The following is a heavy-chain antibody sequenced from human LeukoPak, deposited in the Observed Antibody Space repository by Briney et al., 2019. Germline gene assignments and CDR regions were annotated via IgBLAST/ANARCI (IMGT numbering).Heavy chain of an antibody. CDR2: ISDTAIYT. J-gene: IGHJ4*02. D-gene: IGHD6-19*01. Sequence: PGGSLRLSCSASGFTFRTYAMHWVRQAPGKGLEYVAAISDTAIYTFYADSVKGRFTISRDNSKNTLYLQMDSPRDEDTAVYYCVKRQIAVAASPFDDWGQGTLVTVSS. V-gene: IGHV3-64D*09. CDR3: VKRQIAVAASPFDD. CDR1: GFTFRTYA.